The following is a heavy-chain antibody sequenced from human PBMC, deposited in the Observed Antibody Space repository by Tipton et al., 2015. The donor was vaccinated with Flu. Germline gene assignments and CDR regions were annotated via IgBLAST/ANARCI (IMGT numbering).Heavy chain of an antibody. V-gene: IGHV3-23*01. J-gene: IGHJ6*02. Sequence: SLRLSCAASGFTFSSHAMNWVRQAPGKGLEWVSGITGSGSNTYYADSVKGRFSISRDNSKNTLYLQMNSLRAEDTAVYYCAKPADYSKYYYGMDVWGQGTTVTVSS. D-gene: IGHD4-11*01. CDR2: ITGSGSNT. CDR3: AKPADYSKYYYGMDV. CDR1: GFTFSSHA.